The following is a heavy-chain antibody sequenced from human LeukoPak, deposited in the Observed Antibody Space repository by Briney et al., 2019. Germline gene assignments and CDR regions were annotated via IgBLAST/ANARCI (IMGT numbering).Heavy chain of an antibody. CDR3: ASIPYYDFWSGYYAPSYFDY. D-gene: IGHD3-3*01. V-gene: IGHV4-30-4*08. J-gene: IGHJ4*02. CDR1: GGSISSGDYY. CDR2: IYYSGST. Sequence: SQTLSLTCTVSGGSISSGDYYWSWIRQPPGKGLERIGYIYYSGSTYYNPSLKSRVTISVDTSKNQFSLKLSSVTAADTAVYYCASIPYYDFWSGYYAPSYFDYWGQGTLVTVSS.